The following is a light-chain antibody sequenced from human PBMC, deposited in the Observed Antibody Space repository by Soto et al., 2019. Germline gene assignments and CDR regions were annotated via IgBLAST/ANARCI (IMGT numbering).Light chain of an antibody. CDR1: QSMGSN. Sequence: EIVMTQSPATMSVSPGERATLSCRASQSMGSNVAWYQQKPGQAPGLLIYEASTRATGIPARFSGSGSGTDFTLTISSLEPEDFAVYYCQQHANWPLTFGGGTKVDIK. V-gene: IGKV3D-15*01. CDR2: EAS. CDR3: QQHANWPLT. J-gene: IGKJ4*01.